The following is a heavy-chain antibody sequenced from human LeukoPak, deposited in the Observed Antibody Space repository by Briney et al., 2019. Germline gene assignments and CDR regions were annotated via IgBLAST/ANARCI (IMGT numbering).Heavy chain of an antibody. CDR1: GGSVSSANYY. CDR2: IYHSGST. V-gene: IGHV4-30-2*01. J-gene: IGHJ4*02. CDR3: AGALGALDY. Sequence: SETLSLTCSVSGGSVSSANYYWSWIRQPPGKGLEWIGYIYHSGSTYYNPSLKSRVTISVDRSKNQFSLKLSSVTAADTAVYYCAGALGALDYWGQGTLVTVSS. D-gene: IGHD3-16*01.